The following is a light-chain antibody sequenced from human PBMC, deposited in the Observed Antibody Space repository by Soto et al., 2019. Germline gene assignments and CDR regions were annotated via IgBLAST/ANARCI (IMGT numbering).Light chain of an antibody. CDR3: QQYYSTPYT. Sequence: DIVMTQSPDSLAVSLGERATINCKSSRTVLYSSNSRNYLAWYQQKPGQPPKLLIYWASTRESGVPDRFSGSGSVTDFTLTITILQAEDVAVYYCQQYYSTPYTFGQGTQLEIK. CDR2: WAS. CDR1: RTVLYSSNSRNY. J-gene: IGKJ2*01. V-gene: IGKV4-1*01.